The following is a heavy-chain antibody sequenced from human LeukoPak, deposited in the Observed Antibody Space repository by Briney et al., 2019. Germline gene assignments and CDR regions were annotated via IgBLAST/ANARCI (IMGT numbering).Heavy chain of an antibody. D-gene: IGHD4-17*01. CDR1: GGSISSGSYY. J-gene: IGHJ1*01. V-gene: IGHV4-61*02. Sequence: SETLSLTCTVSGGSISSGSYYWSWIRQPAGKGLEWIGRIYTSGSTNYNPSLKSRVTISVDTSKNQFSLKLSSVTAADTAVYYCASYGEYFQHWGQGTLVTVSS. CDR2: IYTSGST. CDR3: ASYGEYFQH.